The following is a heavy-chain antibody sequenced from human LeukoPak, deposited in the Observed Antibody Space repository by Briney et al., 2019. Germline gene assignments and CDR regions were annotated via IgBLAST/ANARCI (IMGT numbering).Heavy chain of an antibody. CDR2: ISSSSNYI. D-gene: IGHD3-22*01. CDR1: GFTFSSYS. V-gene: IGHV3-21*01. CDR3: ARDTDYHDSTGSAD. J-gene: IGHJ4*02. Sequence: GGSLRLSCAASGFTFSSYSMNWVRQAPGKGLEWFSSISSSSNYIYYVDSVKGRFTISRDNAKNSLYLQMNSLRAEDTAVYYCARDTDYHDSTGSADWGQGTLVTVSS.